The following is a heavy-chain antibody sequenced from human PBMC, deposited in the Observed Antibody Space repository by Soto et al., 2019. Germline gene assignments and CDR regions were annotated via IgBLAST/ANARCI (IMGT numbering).Heavy chain of an antibody. D-gene: IGHD3-22*01. V-gene: IGHV3-23*01. J-gene: IGHJ4*02. CDR2: ISGSGGST. CDR3: AKSGGITMIVVVITGFDY. Sequence: PGGSLRLSCAASGFTFSSYAMSWVRQAPGKGLEWVSAISGSGGSTYYADSVKGRFTISRDNSKNTLYLQMNSLRAEDTAVYYCAKSGGITMIVVVITGFDYWGQGTLVTVSS. CDR1: GFTFSSYA.